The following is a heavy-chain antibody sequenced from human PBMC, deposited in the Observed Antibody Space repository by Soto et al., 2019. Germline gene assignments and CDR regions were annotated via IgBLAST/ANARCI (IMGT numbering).Heavy chain of an antibody. V-gene: IGHV4-59*08. Sequence: SVTLSLACSVSGDCCCRYSWCCIRQTPGKGLEWIGYIYYSGSTNYSPSLKSRVAISVDTSKNQFSLKLSSVTAADTAVYYCARFNSGSYYEAFDIWGQGTMVTV. D-gene: IGHD1-26*01. CDR3: ARFNSGSYYEAFDI. CDR1: GDCCCRYS. CDR2: IYYSGST. J-gene: IGHJ3*02.